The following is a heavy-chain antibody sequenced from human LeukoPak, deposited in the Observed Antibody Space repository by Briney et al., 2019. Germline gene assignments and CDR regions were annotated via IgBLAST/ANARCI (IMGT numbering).Heavy chain of an antibody. V-gene: IGHV4-34*01. J-gene: IGHJ4*02. CDR2: INHSGST. D-gene: IGHD3-16*02. Sequence: SETLSLTCAVYGGSFSGYYWSWIRQPPGKGLEWIGEINHSGSTNYNPSLKSRVTISVDTSKNQFSLKLSSVTAADTAVYYCARQLSRWATRGFDYRGQGTLVTVSS. CDR3: ARQLSRWATRGFDY. CDR1: GGSFSGYY.